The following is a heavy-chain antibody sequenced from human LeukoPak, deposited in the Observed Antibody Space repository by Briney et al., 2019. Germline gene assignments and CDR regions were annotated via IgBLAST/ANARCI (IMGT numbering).Heavy chain of an antibody. CDR2: ISGSGGST. CDR1: GFTFSSYG. Sequence: GGSLRLSCAASGFTFSSYGMSWVRQAPGEGPEWVSGISGSGGSTYFADSVKGRFTISRDNSKNTLYLQMNSLTVEDTAVFYCARNHFDLWGQGTLVTVSS. CDR3: ARNHFDL. J-gene: IGHJ4*02. V-gene: IGHV3-23*01.